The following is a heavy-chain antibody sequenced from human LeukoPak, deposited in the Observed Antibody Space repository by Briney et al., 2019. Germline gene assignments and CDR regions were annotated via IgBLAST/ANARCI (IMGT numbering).Heavy chain of an antibody. CDR1: GFTFSDCS. J-gene: IGHJ5*02. Sequence: PGGSLKLSCAASGFTFSDCSIHWVRQASGKGLEWIGLMKQELNGYASAYAASVRGRFTISRDDSKNTAYLQMDSLKTEDTALYYCTRDSGTDNWLDPWGQGTLVTVSS. CDR3: TRDSGTDNWLDP. D-gene: IGHD1-26*01. CDR2: MKQELNGYAS. V-gene: IGHV3-73*01.